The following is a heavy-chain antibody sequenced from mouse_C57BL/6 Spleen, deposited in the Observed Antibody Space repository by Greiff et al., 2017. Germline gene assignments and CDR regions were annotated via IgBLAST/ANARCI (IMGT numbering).Heavy chain of an antibody. D-gene: IGHD1-1*01. V-gene: IGHV1-54*01. Sequence: VKLQESGAELVRPGTSVKVSCKASGYAFTNYLIEWVKQRPGQGLEWIGVINPGSGGTNYNEKFKGKATLTADKSSSTAYMQLSSLTSEDSAVYFCARSNYGYFDYWGQGTTLTVSS. J-gene: IGHJ2*01. CDR1: GYAFTNYL. CDR3: ARSNYGYFDY. CDR2: INPGSGGT.